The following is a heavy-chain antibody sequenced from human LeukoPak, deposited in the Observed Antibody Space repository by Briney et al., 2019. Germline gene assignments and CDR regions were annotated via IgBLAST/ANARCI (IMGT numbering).Heavy chain of an antibody. CDR3: ARRVVAATYYYYYYGMDV. CDR2: INHSGST. J-gene: IGHJ6*02. Sequence: PSETLSLTCAVYGGSFSGYYWSWIRQPPGKGLEWIGEINHSGSTNYNPFLKSRVTISVDTSKNQFSLKLSSVTAADTAVYYCARRVVAATYYYYYYGMDVWGQGTTVTVSS. V-gene: IGHV4-34*01. D-gene: IGHD2-15*01. CDR1: GGSFSGYY.